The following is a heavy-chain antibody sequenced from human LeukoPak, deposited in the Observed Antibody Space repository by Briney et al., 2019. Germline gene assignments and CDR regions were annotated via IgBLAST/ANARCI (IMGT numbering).Heavy chain of an antibody. Sequence: SETLSLTCTVSGGSISSSSYYWGWIRQPPGKGLEWIGSIYYSGSTYYNPSLKSRVTISVDTSKNQFSLKLSSVTAADTAVYYCARVGGFIYYYYYYYMDVWGKGTTVTVSS. D-gene: IGHD3-16*01. CDR2: IYYSGST. CDR1: GGSISSSSYY. J-gene: IGHJ6*03. V-gene: IGHV4-39*07. CDR3: ARVGGFIYYYYYYYMDV.